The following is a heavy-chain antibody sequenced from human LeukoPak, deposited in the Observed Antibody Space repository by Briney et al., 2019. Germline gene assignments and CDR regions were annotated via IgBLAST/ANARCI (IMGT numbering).Heavy chain of an antibody. J-gene: IGHJ6*03. Sequence: PGGSLRLSCAASGFTFSSYGMRWVRQAPGKGLEWVAVIWYDGSNKYYADSVKGRFTISRDNSKNTLYLQMNSLRAEDTAVYYCARELNVDTDTYYYYMDVWGKGTTVTVSS. V-gene: IGHV3-33*01. CDR2: IWYDGSNK. D-gene: IGHD5-18*01. CDR1: GFTFSSYG. CDR3: ARELNVDTDTYYYYMDV.